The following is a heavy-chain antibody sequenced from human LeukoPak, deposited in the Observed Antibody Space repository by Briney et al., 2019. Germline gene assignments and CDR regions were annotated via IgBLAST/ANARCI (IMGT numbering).Heavy chain of an antibody. CDR1: GFTFSSYW. V-gene: IGHV3-7*01. CDR3: ARRFHRAADSPIFDF. Sequence: GGSLRLSCAASGFTFSSYWMSWVRQAPGKGLEWVANIKQDESEKYYVDSVKGRFTISRDNAKNSLYLQMNSLRAEDTAVYYCARRFHRAADSPIFDFWGQGTLVTVSS. J-gene: IGHJ4*02. CDR2: IKQDESEK. D-gene: IGHD3-16*01.